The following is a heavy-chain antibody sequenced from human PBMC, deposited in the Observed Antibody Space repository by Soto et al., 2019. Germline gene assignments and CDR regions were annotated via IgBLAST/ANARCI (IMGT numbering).Heavy chain of an antibody. CDR2: INPSGGST. V-gene: IGHV1-46*03. D-gene: IGHD3-9*01. Sequence: ASVKVSCKASGYSFSNNYVVWVRQAPGQGLEWMGIINPSGGSTSYAQKFQDRVTMTRDTSTSTVYIELSSLRSEDTAVFYCARVFGTYYDILTGLWGGRFDYWG. CDR3: ARVFGTYYDILTGLWGGRFDY. J-gene: IGHJ4*01. CDR1: GYSFSNNY.